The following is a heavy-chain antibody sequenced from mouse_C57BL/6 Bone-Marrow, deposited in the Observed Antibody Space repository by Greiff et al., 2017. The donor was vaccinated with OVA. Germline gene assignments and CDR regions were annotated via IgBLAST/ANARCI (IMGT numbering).Heavy chain of an antibody. J-gene: IGHJ1*03. Sequence: VQLQQSGAELVRPGASVTLSCKAPGYTFTDYEMHWVKQTPVHGLEWIGAIDPETGGTAYNQKFKGKAILTADKYSSTAYMELRSLTSEYSAVYYCTRGGPLRSYWYFDVWGTGTTVTVSS. V-gene: IGHV1-15*01. CDR1: GYTFTDYE. D-gene: IGHD1-1*01. CDR2: IDPETGGT. CDR3: TRGGPLRSYWYFDV.